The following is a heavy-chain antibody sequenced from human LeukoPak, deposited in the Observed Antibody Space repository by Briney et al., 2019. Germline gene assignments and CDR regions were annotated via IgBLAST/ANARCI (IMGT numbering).Heavy chain of an antibody. CDR2: IKQDGSDK. CDR1: GFTFSDYL. D-gene: IGHD2-8*02. V-gene: IGHV3-7*01. Sequence: GGSLRLSCAASGFTFSDYLMTWVRQAPGRGLEWVAVIKQDGSDKYYVDSLKGRFTISRDNAKNSLYLQMNSLRAEDTAVYYCARGVPTGVDYFDYWGQGTLVTVSS. J-gene: IGHJ4*02. CDR3: ARGVPTGVDYFDY.